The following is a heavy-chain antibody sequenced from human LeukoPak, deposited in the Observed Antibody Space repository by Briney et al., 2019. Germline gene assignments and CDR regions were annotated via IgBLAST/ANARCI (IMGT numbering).Heavy chain of an antibody. J-gene: IGHJ4*02. CDR2: ISSSSSTI. Sequence: GGSLRLSCAASGFTFSSYSMNWVRQAPGKGLEWVSYISSSSSTIYYADSVKGRFTISRDNAKNSLYLQMNSLRAEDTAVCYCARGKNYVDFDYWGQGTLVTVSS. D-gene: IGHD3-16*01. CDR1: GFTFSSYS. V-gene: IGHV3-48*04. CDR3: ARGKNYVDFDY.